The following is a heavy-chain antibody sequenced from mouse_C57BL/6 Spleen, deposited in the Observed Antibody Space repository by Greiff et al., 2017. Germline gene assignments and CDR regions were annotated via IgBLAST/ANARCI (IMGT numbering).Heavy chain of an antibody. Sequence: QVQLPQSGAELVKPGASVKMSCKASGYTFTTYPIEWMKQNHGQSLEWIGNFHPYNDDTKSNEKFKGKAPLTVEKYSSTVYLELSRLTSDDSAVYYCATKEVGAMDYWGQGTSVTVSS. CDR2: FHPYNDDT. D-gene: IGHD1-1*01. J-gene: IGHJ4*01. V-gene: IGHV1-47*01. CDR1: GYTFTTYP. CDR3: ATKEVGAMDY.